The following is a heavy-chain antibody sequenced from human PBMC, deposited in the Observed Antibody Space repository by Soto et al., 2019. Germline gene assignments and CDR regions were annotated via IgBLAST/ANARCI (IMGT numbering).Heavy chain of an antibody. CDR2: IIPIFGTA. D-gene: IGHD6-6*01. Sequence: QVQLVQSGAEVKKPGSSVKVSCKASGGTFSSYAISWVRQAPGQGLEWMGGIIPIFGTANYAQKFQGRVTITADESTSTAYMELSSLRSEDTAVYYCARDKGQLVRDSYYYGMDVWGQGTTVTVSS. CDR3: ARDKGQLVRDSYYYGMDV. CDR1: GGTFSSYA. V-gene: IGHV1-69*01. J-gene: IGHJ6*02.